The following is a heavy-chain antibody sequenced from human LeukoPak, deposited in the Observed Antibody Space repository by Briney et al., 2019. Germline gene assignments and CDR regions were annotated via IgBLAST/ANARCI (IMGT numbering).Heavy chain of an antibody. CDR3: ARGLVLVPIYNWFDP. CDR1: GFTFTTYW. D-gene: IGHD6-13*01. J-gene: IGHJ5*02. V-gene: IGHV3-74*01. Sequence: GGSLRLSCAASGFTFTTYWMHWVRQAPGKGLVWVSHINSDGSITSYADSVKGRFTISRDNAKNTLYLQMNSLRAEDTAVYYCARGLVLVPIYNWFDPWGQGTLVTVSS. CDR2: INSDGSIT.